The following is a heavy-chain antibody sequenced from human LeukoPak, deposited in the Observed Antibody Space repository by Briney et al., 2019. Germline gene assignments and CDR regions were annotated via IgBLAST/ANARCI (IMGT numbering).Heavy chain of an antibody. Sequence: SQTLSLTRTVSGGSISSGSYYWNWIRQPAGKGLEWIGRLYTSGSTNYTPSLRGRVTMSVDTSKSQFSLNLSSVTAADTAVYYCASQPAYYYGSGTGFDYWAREPWSPSPQ. CDR2: LYTSGST. CDR3: ASQPAYYYGSGTGFDY. V-gene: IGHV4-61*02. J-gene: IGHJ4*02. CDR1: GGSISSGSYY. D-gene: IGHD3-10*01.